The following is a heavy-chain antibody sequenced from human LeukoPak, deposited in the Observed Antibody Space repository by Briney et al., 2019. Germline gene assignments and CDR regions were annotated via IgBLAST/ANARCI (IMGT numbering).Heavy chain of an antibody. D-gene: IGHD4-17*01. V-gene: IGHV3-30*04. CDR1: GFTFSSYA. Sequence: PGGSLRLSCAASGFTFSSYAMHWVRQAPGKGLEWVAVISYDGSNKYYADSVKGRFTISRDNSKNTLYLQMNSLRAEDTAVYYCARDSHDYGDYAPNDYWGQGTLVTVSS. CDR2: ISYDGSNK. J-gene: IGHJ4*02. CDR3: ARDSHDYGDYAPNDY.